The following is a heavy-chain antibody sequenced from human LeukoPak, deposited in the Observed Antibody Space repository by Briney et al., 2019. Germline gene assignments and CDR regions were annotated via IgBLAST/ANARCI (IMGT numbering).Heavy chain of an antibody. CDR3: ARQPFTLFGVVGYFDY. CDR2: IIPIFGTA. V-gene: IGHV1-69*13. D-gene: IGHD3-3*01. CDR1: GGTFSSQA. J-gene: IGHJ4*02. Sequence: SVKVSCKASGGTFSSQAISWVRQAPGQGLEWMGGIIPIFGTANYAQKCQGRVTITADESTSTAYMELSSPRSKDTAVYYCARQPFTLFGVVGYFDYWGQGTLVTVSS.